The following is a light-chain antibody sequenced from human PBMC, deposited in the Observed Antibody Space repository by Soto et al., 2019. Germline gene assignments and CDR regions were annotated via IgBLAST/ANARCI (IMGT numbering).Light chain of an antibody. J-gene: IGLJ2*01. CDR2: EVT. Sequence: QSALTQPPSASGSPGQSVTISCTGTSSDVGGYNYVSWYQQHPGKAPKLMIFEVTKRPSGVPGRFSGSKSGNTASLTLSGLQADDEADYYCSSYSRSNGYVVFGGGTKLTVL. CDR3: SSYSRSNGYVV. V-gene: IGLV2-8*01. CDR1: SSDVGGYNY.